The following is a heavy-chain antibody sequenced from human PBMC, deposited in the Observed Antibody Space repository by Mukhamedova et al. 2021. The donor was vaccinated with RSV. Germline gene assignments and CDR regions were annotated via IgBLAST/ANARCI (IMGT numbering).Heavy chain of an antibody. J-gene: IGHJ5*02. D-gene: IGHD6-13*01. CDR3: AREDRQLDWFYP. V-gene: IGHV4-4*07. Sequence: GRIYTSGSTNYNPAFESRVTMSVDTSKDQFSLNLTSVTAADTAVYYCAREDRQLDWFYPWGQGTLVTVSS. CDR2: IYTSGST.